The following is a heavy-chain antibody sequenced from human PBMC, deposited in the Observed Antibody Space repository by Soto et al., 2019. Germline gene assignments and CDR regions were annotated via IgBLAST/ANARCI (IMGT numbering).Heavy chain of an antibody. J-gene: IGHJ4*02. CDR3: ARAKSSGWFFDY. D-gene: IGHD6-19*01. V-gene: IGHV4-59*01. Sequence: SETLSLTCTVSGGSISSYYWSWIQQPPGKGLEWIGYIYYSGSTNYNPSLKSRVTISVDTSKNQFSLKLSSVTAADTAVYYCARAKSSGWFFDYWGQGTLVTVSS. CDR2: IYYSGST. CDR1: GGSISSYY.